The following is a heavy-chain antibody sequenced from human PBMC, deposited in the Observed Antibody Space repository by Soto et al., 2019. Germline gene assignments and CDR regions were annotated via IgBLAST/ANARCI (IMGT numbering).Heavy chain of an antibody. CDR3: ARAIVVVTAADY. J-gene: IGHJ4*02. CDR1: GYTFTSYA. V-gene: IGHV1-3*01. D-gene: IGHD2-21*02. Sequence: QVQLVQSGAEVKKPGASVKVSYKASGYTFTSYAMHWVRQAPGQRLEWMGWINAGNGNTKYSKKFQGRVTINRDTSASTAYMELSSLRSEDTAVYYCARAIVVVTAADYWGQGTLVTVSS. CDR2: INAGNGNT.